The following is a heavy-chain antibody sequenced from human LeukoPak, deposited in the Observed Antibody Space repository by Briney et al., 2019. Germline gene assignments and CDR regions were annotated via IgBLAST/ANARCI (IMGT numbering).Heavy chain of an antibody. CDR1: GYTFTSYW. V-gene: IGHV5-51*01. CDR2: IYPGDSRS. CDR3: ATWGSSYWFDY. Sequence: GESLKISCKGSGYTFTSYWICCVRQVPGQGLEWMGNIYPGDSRSTYSPSFQGQVTISADKSISTAYLQWTSLKASDTAMYYCATWGSSYWFDYWGQGTLITVSS. J-gene: IGHJ4*02. D-gene: IGHD6-13*01.